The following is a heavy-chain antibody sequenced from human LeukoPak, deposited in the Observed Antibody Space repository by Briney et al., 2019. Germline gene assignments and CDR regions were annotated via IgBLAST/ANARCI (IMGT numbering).Heavy chain of an antibody. CDR1: GGSFSGYY. V-gene: IGHV4-34*01. CDR3: ARVRRGKDSGSNPYYFDY. J-gene: IGHJ4*02. D-gene: IGHD6-19*01. Sequence: PSETLSLTCAVYGGSFSGYYWSWIRQPPGKGLEWIGEINHSGSTNYNPSLKSRVTISVDTSKNQFSLKLSSVTAADTAVYYCARVRRGKDSGSNPYYFDYWGQGTLVTVSS. CDR2: INHSGST.